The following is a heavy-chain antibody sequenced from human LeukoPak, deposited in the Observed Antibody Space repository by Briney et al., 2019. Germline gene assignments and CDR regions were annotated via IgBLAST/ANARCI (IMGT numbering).Heavy chain of an antibody. CDR3: ARANYGMDV. J-gene: IGHJ6*02. V-gene: IGHV4-59*06. D-gene: IGHD1-26*01. CDR1: GGSISSYY. CDR2: IYYSGST. Sequence: PSETLSLTCTVSGGSISSYYWSWIRQPPGKGLEWIGYIYYSGSTYYNPSLKSRVTISVDTSKNQFSLKLSSVTAADTAVYYCARANYGMDVWGQGTTVTVSS.